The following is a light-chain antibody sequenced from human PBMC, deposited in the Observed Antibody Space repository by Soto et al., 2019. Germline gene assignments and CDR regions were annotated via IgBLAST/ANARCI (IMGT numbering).Light chain of an antibody. CDR2: GNS. CDR1: SSNIGAGYD. Sequence: QAVVTQPPSVSGAPGQRVTISCTGSSSNIGAGYDVHWYQQLPGTAPKLLIYGNSNRPSGVPDRFSGSKSGTSASLAITGLQAEDEADYYCSSYAGSDNFVLFGGGTKLTVL. J-gene: IGLJ2*01. CDR3: SSYAGSDNFVL. V-gene: IGLV1-40*01.